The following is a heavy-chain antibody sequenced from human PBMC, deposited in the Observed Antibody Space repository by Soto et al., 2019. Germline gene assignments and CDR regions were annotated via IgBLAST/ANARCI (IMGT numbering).Heavy chain of an antibody. CDR1: GFTFSSYG. V-gene: IGHV3-30*18. Sequence: GGSLRLSCAASGFTFSSYGMHWVRQAPGKGLEWVAVISYDGSNKYYAGSVKGRFTISRDNSKNTLYLQMNSLRAEDTAVYYCAKESHLLLGGGSIDYWGQGTLVTVS. D-gene: IGHD2-15*01. CDR3: AKESHLLLGGGSIDY. J-gene: IGHJ4*02. CDR2: ISYDGSNK.